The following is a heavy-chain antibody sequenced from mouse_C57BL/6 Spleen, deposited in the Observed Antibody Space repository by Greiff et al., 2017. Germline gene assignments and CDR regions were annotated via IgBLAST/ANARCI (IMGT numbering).Heavy chain of an antibody. D-gene: IGHD1-1*01. CDR1: GFTFTAYY. Sequence: EVQGVESGGGLVQPGGSLSLSCAASGFTFTAYYMSWVRQPPGKALEWLGFIRNNANGYTTEYSASVKGRFTISRDNSQSILYLQMNALRAEDRATYYCARYNGSSYWYFDVWGTGTTVTVSS. CDR3: ARYNGSSYWYFDV. CDR2: IRNNANGYTT. V-gene: IGHV7-3*01. J-gene: IGHJ1*03.